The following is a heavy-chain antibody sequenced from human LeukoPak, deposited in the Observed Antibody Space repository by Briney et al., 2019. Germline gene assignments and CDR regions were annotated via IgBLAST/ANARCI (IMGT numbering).Heavy chain of an antibody. CDR1: GFTFINAW. D-gene: IGHD1-26*01. CDR2: IKAKAHGGTI. J-gene: IGHJ4*02. CDR3: TTDGVGVEGATYDN. V-gene: IGHV3-15*01. Sequence: GGSLRLSCAASGFTFINAWMAWVRQAPGKGLERVGRIKAKAHGGTIEYAAPVKGRFTISRDDSKNTLYLQMNSLKTEDTAVYYCTTDGVGVEGATYDNWGQGTLVSVS.